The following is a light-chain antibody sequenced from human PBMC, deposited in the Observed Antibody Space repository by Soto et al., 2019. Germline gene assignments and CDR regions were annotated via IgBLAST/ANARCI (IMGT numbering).Light chain of an antibody. Sequence: QSALTQPASVSGSPGQXXTISCTGTSSDVGGYNYVSWYQQHPGKAPKLIIFEVSNRPSGVSHRFSGSQSGNTASLTISVLQAEDEADYYCNSYTSKSTGVFGTGTKLPVL. CDR3: NSYTSKSTGV. V-gene: IGLV2-14*01. J-gene: IGLJ1*01. CDR1: SSDVGGYNY. CDR2: EVS.